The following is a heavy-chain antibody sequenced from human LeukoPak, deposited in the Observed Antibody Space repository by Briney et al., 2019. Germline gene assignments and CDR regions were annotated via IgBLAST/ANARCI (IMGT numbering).Heavy chain of an antibody. Sequence: GESLKISCQASGYSFTSSWIGWARQVPGKGLEWMAIINPGDSDTRYSPSFQGQVTISADKSISTVYLQWGSLKASDTAMCYCARQPGAGWFDPWGQGTLVTVSS. J-gene: IGHJ5*02. CDR1: GYSFTSSW. CDR3: ARQPGAGWFDP. D-gene: IGHD3-10*01. CDR2: INPGDSDT. V-gene: IGHV5-51*01.